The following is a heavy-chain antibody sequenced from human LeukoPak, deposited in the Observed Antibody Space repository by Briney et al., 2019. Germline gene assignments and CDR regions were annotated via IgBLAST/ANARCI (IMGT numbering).Heavy chain of an antibody. CDR1: GFTFSSYG. CDR2: IWYDGSNK. D-gene: IGHD3-22*01. Sequence: PGGSLRLSCAASGFTFSSYGMHWVRQAPGKGLEWVAVIWYDGSNKYYADSVKGRFTISRDNSKNTLYLQMNSLRAEDTAVCYCARGGDSSGHNWFDPWGQGTLVTVSS. V-gene: IGHV3-33*01. J-gene: IGHJ5*02. CDR3: ARGGDSSGHNWFDP.